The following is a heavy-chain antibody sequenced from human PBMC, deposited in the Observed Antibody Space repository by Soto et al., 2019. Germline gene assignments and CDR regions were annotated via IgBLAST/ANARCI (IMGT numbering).Heavy chain of an antibody. J-gene: IGHJ6*03. D-gene: IGHD3-10*01. CDR2: ISGSGGST. CDR1: GFTFSSYA. CDR3: AKDALLWFGDLSDRDV. Sequence: EVQLLESGGGLVQPGGSLILSCAASGFTFSSYAMSWVRQAPGKGLEWVSAISGSGGSTYYADSVTGRFTISRDNSKTTLYLQLNSLRAEDTAVYYCAKDALLWFGDLSDRDVWGKGTTVTVSS. V-gene: IGHV3-23*01.